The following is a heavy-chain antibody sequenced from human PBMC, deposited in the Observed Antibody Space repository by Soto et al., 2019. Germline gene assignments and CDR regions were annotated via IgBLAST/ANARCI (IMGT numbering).Heavy chain of an antibody. Sequence: PSETLSLTCTVSGGSISSSSFHWGWIRQPPGKGLEWIGSIYYSGSTYYSPSLKSRVTISVDTSKNQFSLKLSSVTSADTDVYYCARRERAAGTDWWFDPWGQGTLVT. D-gene: IGHD6-13*01. CDR2: IYYSGST. CDR3: ARRERAAGTDWWFDP. J-gene: IGHJ5*02. CDR1: GGSISSSSFH. V-gene: IGHV4-39*01.